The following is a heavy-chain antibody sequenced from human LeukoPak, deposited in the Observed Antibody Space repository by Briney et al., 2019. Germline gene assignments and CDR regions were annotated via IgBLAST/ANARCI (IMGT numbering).Heavy chain of an antibody. CDR2: IYYSGST. CDR1: GVSISSGGYY. CDR3: AREAIVGTGNSFDY. Sequence: PSQTLSLTCTLSGVSISSGGYYWSWIRQHPGKGLEWIGYIYYSGSTYYNPSLKSRVTISVDTSKNQFSLKLSSVTAADTAADTAVYFCAREAIVGTGNSFDYWGQGTLVTVSS. D-gene: IGHD1-26*01. V-gene: IGHV4-31*03. J-gene: IGHJ4*02.